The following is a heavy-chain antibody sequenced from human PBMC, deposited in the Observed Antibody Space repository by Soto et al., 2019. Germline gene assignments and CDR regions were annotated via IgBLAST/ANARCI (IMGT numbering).Heavy chain of an antibody. Sequence: GSLRLSCAASGFTFSSYGMHWVRQAPGKGLEWVAVISYDGSNKYYADSVKGRFTISRDNSKNTLYLQMNSLRAEDTAVYFCAKEGLTYYDFWSGPITPPFDPWGQGT. V-gene: IGHV3-30*18. CDR1: GFTFSSYG. D-gene: IGHD3-3*01. CDR3: AKEGLTYYDFWSGPITPPFDP. CDR2: ISYDGSNK. J-gene: IGHJ5*02.